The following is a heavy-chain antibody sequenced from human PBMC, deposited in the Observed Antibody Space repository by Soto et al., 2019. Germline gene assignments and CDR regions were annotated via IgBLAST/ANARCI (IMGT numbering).Heavy chain of an antibody. Sequence: GASVKVSCKASGYTFTSYGISWVRQAPGQGLEWMGWISAYNGNTNYAQKLQGRVTMTTDTSTSTAYMELRSLRSDDTAVYYCARRRITMVGGVESNYYGMDVWGQGTTVTVSS. J-gene: IGHJ6*02. CDR3: ARRRITMVGGVESNYYGMDV. V-gene: IGHV1-18*01. CDR1: GYTFTSYG. D-gene: IGHD3-10*01. CDR2: ISAYNGNT.